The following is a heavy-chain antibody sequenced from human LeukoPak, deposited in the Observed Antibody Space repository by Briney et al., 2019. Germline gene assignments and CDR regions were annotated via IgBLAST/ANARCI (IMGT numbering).Heavy chain of an antibody. CDR3: TALRQWLVILAS. Sequence: SETLSLTCTVSGASISSYYWSWIRQPPGKGLEWIGYVYYSGSTNYNPSLKSRVSISVDTSKNQFSLNLSSVTAADTAVYSCTALRQWLVILASWGQGTLVTDS. J-gene: IGHJ4*02. D-gene: IGHD6-19*01. CDR1: GASISSYY. V-gene: IGHV4-59*08. CDR2: VYYSGST.